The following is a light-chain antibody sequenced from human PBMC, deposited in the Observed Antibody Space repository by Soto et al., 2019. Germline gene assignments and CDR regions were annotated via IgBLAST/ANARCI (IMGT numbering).Light chain of an antibody. CDR1: SSDVGGYNY. CDR2: DVS. J-gene: IGLJ1*01. V-gene: IGLV2-14*01. Sequence: ALTQPASVSGSPGQSITISCTGTSSDVGGYNYVSWYQQHPGKAPKLMIYDVSYWPSGVSNRFSGSKSGNTASLTISGLQAEDEADYYCSSYTNSSPFVFGTGTKSPS. CDR3: SSYTNSSPFV.